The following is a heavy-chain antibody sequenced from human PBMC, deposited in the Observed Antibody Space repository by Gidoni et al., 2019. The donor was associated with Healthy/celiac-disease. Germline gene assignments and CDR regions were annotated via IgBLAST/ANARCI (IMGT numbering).Heavy chain of an antibody. V-gene: IGHV3-15*01. CDR2: IKSKTDGGTT. J-gene: IGHJ4*02. CDR3: TTDPFDY. CDR1: GFTFSNAW. Sequence: EVQLVESGGGLVKPGGSLRLSCAASGFTFSNAWMSWVRQAPGKGLEWVGSIKSKTDGGTTDYAAPVKGRFTISRDDSKNTLYLQMNSLKTEDTAVYYCTTDPFDYWGQGTLVTVSS.